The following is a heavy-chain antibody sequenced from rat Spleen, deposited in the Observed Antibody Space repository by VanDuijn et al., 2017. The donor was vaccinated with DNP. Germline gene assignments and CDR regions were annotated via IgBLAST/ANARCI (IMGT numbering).Heavy chain of an antibody. Sequence: EVQLQESGPGLVKPSQSLSLTCSVTGYSITSAYRWNWIRKFPGNKLEWMGYIHSAGSTQYNPSLKGRISITGDTSKNQFFLRVNSVTTEDTATYYCTTTNNWFAYWGQGVMVTVSS. CDR2: IHSAGST. V-gene: IGHV3-3*01. D-gene: IGHD1-10*01. CDR1: GYSITSAYR. J-gene: IGHJ2*01. CDR3: TTTNNWFAY.